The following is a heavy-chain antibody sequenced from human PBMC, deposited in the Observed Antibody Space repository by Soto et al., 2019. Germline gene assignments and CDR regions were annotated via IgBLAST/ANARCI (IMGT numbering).Heavy chain of an antibody. CDR1: GDSINTAGDY. Sequence: QVQLMESGPGLVRHSQTLSLTCTVSGDSINTAGDYWNRRRQRPGEGLEWIGSTHCSGSIYYTPCLKGRVHVSADTSKTQFSLGLDSVTAADTAVYYCVSGKRGPWYFDLWGRGTLVAVSS. CDR3: VSGKRGPWYFDL. D-gene: IGHD1-26*01. J-gene: IGHJ2*01. CDR2: THCSGSI. V-gene: IGHV4-31*03.